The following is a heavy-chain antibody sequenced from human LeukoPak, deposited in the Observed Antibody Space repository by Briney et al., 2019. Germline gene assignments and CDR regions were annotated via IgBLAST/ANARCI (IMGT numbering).Heavy chain of an antibody. CDR2: INPNSGGT. Sequence: ASVKVSCKASGYTFTGYYMHWVRQAPGQGLEWMGWINPNSGGTNYVQKFQGRVTMTRDTSISTAYMELSRLRSDDTAVYYCARAQGAIVVVPAAIGLDYWGQGTLVTVSS. D-gene: IGHD2-2*02. CDR3: ARAQGAIVVVPAAIGLDY. J-gene: IGHJ4*02. V-gene: IGHV1-2*02. CDR1: GYTFTGYY.